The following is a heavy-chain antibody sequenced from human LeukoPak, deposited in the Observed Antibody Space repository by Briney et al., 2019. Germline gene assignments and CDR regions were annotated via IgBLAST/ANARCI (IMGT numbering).Heavy chain of an antibody. J-gene: IGHJ4*02. CDR1: VFTFSSYA. CDR3: AREGVYYYDSSGDFDY. CDR2: ISYDGSNK. D-gene: IGHD3-22*01. V-gene: IGHV3-30*07. Sequence: GGSLRLSCAVTVFTFSSYAMHWVRQAPGKGLEWVAVISYDGSNKYYADSVKGRFTISRDNAKNSLYLQMNSLRAEDTAVYYCAREGVYYYDSSGDFDYWGQGTLVTVSS.